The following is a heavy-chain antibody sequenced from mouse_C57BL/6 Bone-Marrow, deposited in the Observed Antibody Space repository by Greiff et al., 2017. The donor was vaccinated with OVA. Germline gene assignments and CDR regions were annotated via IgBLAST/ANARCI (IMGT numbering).Heavy chain of an antibody. CDR2: ISNGGGST. CDR3: ARSYYGDY. CDR1: GFTFSDYY. Sequence: EVKVVESGGGLVQPGGSLKLSCAASGFTFSDYYMYWVRQTPEKRLEWVAYISNGGGSTYYPDTVKGRFTISRDNAKNTLYLQMSRLKSEDTAMYYCARSYYGDYWGQGTTLTVSS. D-gene: IGHD2-10*01. J-gene: IGHJ2*01. V-gene: IGHV5-12*01.